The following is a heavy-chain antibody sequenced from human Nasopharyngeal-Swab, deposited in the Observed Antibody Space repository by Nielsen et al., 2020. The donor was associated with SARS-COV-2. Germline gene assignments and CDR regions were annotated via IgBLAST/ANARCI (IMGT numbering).Heavy chain of an antibody. CDR2: VSRSSSRS. V-gene: IGHV3-11*06. J-gene: IGHJ1*01. Sequence: WIRQPQGKGLEWVAYVSRSSSRSYYADSVEGRFTISRDNPKNSLFLQMDSLRDEDTAVYFCVRDVAMVGATLDTWGQGTLVTVSS. D-gene: IGHD1-26*01. CDR3: VRDVAMVGATLDT.